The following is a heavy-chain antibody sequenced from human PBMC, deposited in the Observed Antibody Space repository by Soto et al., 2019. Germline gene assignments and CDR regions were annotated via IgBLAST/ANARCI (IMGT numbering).Heavy chain of an antibody. CDR2: ISYDGSNK. V-gene: IGHV3-30*03. CDR3: ARPSPSAHFDY. J-gene: IGHJ4*02. Sequence: QVQLVESGGGVVQPGRSLRLSCAASGFTFSSYGMHWVRQAPGKGLEWVAVISYDGSNKYYADSVKGRFTISRDNSKNTLYLQMNSLRAEDTAVYYCARPSPSAHFDYWGQGTLVTVSS. D-gene: IGHD2-2*01. CDR1: GFTFSSYG.